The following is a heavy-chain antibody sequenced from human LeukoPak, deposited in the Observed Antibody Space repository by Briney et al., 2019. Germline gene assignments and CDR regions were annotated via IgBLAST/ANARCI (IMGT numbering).Heavy chain of an antibody. CDR2: INPNSGGT. J-gene: IGHJ5*02. CDR1: GYTFTGYY. Sequence: ASVKVSCKASGYTFTGYYMYWVRQAPGQGLEWMGWINPNSGGTNYAQKFQGGVTMTRDTSISTAYMELSRLRSDDTAVYYCARNTGYSSSWYWFDPWGQGTLVTVSS. CDR3: ARNTGYSSSWYWFDP. D-gene: IGHD6-13*01. V-gene: IGHV1-2*02.